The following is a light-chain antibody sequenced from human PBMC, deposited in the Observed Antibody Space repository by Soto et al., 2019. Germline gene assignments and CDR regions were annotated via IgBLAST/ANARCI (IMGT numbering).Light chain of an antibody. CDR2: EVT. CDR1: SSDVGTYAL. Sequence: QSALTQPASVSVSPGQSNTISCTGTSSDVGTYALVSWFHQHPGRAPKLIIYEVTKRPSGVSDRFSGSRSGDTASLTTSGLLSEDEADYDRSSYVLGNVLVLFAGGTKLTVL. J-gene: IGLJ3*02. CDR3: SSYVLGNVLVL. V-gene: IGLV2-23*02.